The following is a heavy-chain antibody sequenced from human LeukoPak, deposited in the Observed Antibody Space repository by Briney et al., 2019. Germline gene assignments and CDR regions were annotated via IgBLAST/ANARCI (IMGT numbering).Heavy chain of an antibody. J-gene: IGHJ4*02. CDR3: TTDLLWFGDPSDN. CDR2: ISYDGGNK. V-gene: IGHV3-30*03. Sequence: GGSLRLSCAASGFTFSSYSMNWVRQAPGKGLDWVAVISYDGGNKYYADSVRGRFTISRDNSKNTLYLQMNSLKTEDTAVYYCTTDLLWFGDPSDNWGQGTLVTVSS. D-gene: IGHD3-10*01. CDR1: GFTFSSYS.